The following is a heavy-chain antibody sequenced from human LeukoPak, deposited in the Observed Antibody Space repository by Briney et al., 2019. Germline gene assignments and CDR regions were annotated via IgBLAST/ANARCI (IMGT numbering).Heavy chain of an antibody. CDR1: GGSFSGYY. D-gene: IGHD1-26*01. CDR2: INHSGST. V-gene: IGHV4-34*01. CDR3: AKVGKRHSYYYYMDV. J-gene: IGHJ6*03. Sequence: SETLSLTCAVYGGSFSGYYWSWIRQPPGKGLEWIGEINHSGSTNYNPSLKSRVTISVDTSKNQFSLKLSSVTAADTAVYYCAKVGKRHSYYYYMDVWGKGTTVTVSS.